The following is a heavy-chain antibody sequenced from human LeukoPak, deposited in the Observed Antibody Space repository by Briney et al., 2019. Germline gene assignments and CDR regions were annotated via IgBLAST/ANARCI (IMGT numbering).Heavy chain of an antibody. Sequence: ASVKVSCKASGYTFTGYYMHWVRQAPGQGLEWMGWINPNSGGTNYAQKFQGRVTMTRDTSISTAFLELSRLRSDDTAVYYCARGGSTIVVVPASNLPSDYWGQGTLVTVSS. CDR3: ARGGSTIVVVPASNLPSDY. V-gene: IGHV1-2*02. CDR2: INPNSGGT. J-gene: IGHJ4*02. D-gene: IGHD2-2*01. CDR1: GYTFTGYY.